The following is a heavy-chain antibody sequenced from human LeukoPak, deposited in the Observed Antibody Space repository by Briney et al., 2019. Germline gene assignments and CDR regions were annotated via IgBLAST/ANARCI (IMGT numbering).Heavy chain of an antibody. V-gene: IGHV1-18*01. D-gene: IGHD2-21*02. Sequence: GASVKVSCKASGYTFSNYGISWVRQAPGQGLEWGGWIRGDNGNTNYAQKFQGRVTMTEDTSTDTAYTDLSSLRSEDTAVYYCATGIKGIALEVTLDYWGQGTLVTVSS. CDR2: IRGDNGNT. J-gene: IGHJ4*02. CDR1: GYTFSNYG. CDR3: ATGIKGIALEVTLDY.